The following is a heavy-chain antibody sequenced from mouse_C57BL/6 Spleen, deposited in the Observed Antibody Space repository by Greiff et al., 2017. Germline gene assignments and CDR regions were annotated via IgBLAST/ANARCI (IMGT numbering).Heavy chain of an antibody. D-gene: IGHD3-2*02. J-gene: IGHJ4*01. CDR2: IHPRSGHT. CDR1: GYTFTSYG. Sequence: QVQLQQPGAELAKPGASVKLSCKASGYTFTSYGMHWVKQRTGQGLEWIGKIHPRSGHTYYNEKFKGKATLTADKSSSTAYMELRSLTSDDSAVXFCATTSQATRAMDYWGQGTSVTVSS. V-gene: IGHV1-81*01. CDR3: ATTSQATRAMDY.